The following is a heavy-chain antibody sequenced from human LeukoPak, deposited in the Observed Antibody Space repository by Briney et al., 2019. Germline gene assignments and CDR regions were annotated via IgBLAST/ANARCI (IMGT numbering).Heavy chain of an antibody. D-gene: IGHD2-2*02. CDR3: ARGGSTSCYRCAEYFQH. V-gene: IGHV1-46*01. Sequence: ASVKVSCKASGYTFTSYYMHWVRQAPGQGLEWMGIINPSGGSTSYAQKFQGRVTMTRDTSTSTVYMELSSLRSEDTAVYYCARGGSTSCYRCAEYFQHWGQGTLVTVSS. J-gene: IGHJ1*01. CDR2: INPSGGST. CDR1: GYTFTSYY.